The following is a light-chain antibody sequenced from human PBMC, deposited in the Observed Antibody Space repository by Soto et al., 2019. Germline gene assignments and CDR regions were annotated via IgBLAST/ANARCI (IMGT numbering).Light chain of an antibody. Sequence: ENLVKQSPAPLSLYPGERATLSCGASQSVSRYLAWYQQKPGQAPRLLIYDASNRATGIPARFSGSGSGTDFTLTISILEPEDFEVYYCQLRSNWPLTFGLGTRPEIK. CDR3: QLRSNWPLT. V-gene: IGKV3-11*01. CDR1: QSVSRY. J-gene: IGKJ5*01. CDR2: DAS.